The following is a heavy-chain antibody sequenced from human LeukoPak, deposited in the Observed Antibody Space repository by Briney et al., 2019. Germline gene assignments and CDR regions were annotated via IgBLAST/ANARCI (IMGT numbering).Heavy chain of an antibody. V-gene: IGHV1-2*02. Sequence: ASVTVSCTASGYTLTGYYMHWVRQAPGQGLEWMGWINPNSGGTNYAQKFQGRVTMTRDTSISTAYMELSRLRSDDTAVYYCAREAEQRGYFDYWGRGTLVTVSS. D-gene: IGHD1-14*01. CDR2: INPNSGGT. CDR1: GYTLTGYY. J-gene: IGHJ4*02. CDR3: AREAEQRGYFDY.